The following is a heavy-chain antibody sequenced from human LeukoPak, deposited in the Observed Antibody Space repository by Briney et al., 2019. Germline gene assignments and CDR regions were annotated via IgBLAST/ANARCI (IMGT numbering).Heavy chain of an antibody. CDR1: GFIFSSYT. CDR3: ARDHAALRYYFDY. Sequence: PGGPLRLSCAASGFIFSSYTMNGVRHAPGKGLELVSIIRSSSSYIYYADSVKGRFTISRDNSKSELFLQLNSLRAEDTAVYYRARDHAALRYYFDYWGQGTLITVSS. J-gene: IGHJ4*02. CDR2: IRSSSSYI. V-gene: IGHV3-21*01. D-gene: IGHD1-14*01.